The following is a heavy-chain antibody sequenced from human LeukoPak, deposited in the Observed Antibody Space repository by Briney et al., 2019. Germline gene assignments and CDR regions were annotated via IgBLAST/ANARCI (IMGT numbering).Heavy chain of an antibody. CDR1: GFTVSNSY. Sequence: GGSLSLSCAPSGFTVSNSYMSWVRQAPGKGLEWVSMIYLGGSTFYAGSVKGRFTISSDNSKNTLHLQMDSLRAQDTAIYYCTRAALKDYAANWGQGSLVTVSS. CDR3: TRAALKDYAAN. V-gene: IGHV3-53*01. D-gene: IGHD4-17*01. J-gene: IGHJ4*02. CDR2: IYLGGST.